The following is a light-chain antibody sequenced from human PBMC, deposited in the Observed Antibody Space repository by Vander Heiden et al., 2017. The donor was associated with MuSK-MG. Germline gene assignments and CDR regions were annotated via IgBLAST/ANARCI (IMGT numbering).Light chain of an antibody. CDR2: GAS. CDR1: QSVSSDY. CDR3: QQYDRSLSIT. V-gene: IGKV3-20*01. Sequence: EIVLTQSPGTLSLSPGERATLSCRASQSVSSDYLTWYKQKPGQAPRLLIYGASSRATGIPDRFSGSGSGTDFTLTISRLEPEDFAVYYCQQYDRSLSITFGQGTRLXIK. J-gene: IGKJ5*01.